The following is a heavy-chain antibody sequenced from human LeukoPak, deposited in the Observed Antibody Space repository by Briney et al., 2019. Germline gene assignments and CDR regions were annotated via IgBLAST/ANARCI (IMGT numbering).Heavy chain of an antibody. Sequence: PGGSLRLSCAASGFTFSSYSMNWVRQAPGKGLEWVSYISSSSSTISYADSVKGRFTFSRDNAKNSLYLQMNSLRAEDTAVYYCARVGTRYCSSTSCYVGYWGQGTLVTVSS. D-gene: IGHD2-2*01. CDR1: GFTFSSYS. CDR2: ISSSSSTI. V-gene: IGHV3-48*01. J-gene: IGHJ4*02. CDR3: ARVGTRYCSSTSCYVGY.